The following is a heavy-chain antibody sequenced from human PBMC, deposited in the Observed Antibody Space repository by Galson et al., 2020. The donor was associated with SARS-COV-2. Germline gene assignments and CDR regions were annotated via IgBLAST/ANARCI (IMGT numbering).Heavy chain of an antibody. V-gene: IGHV5-51*01. J-gene: IGHJ6*03. CDR1: EDSFTNYW. CDR3: ARQTVQRPEPFCYYYYMDV. CDR2: VYPDDSDT. D-gene: IGHD1-1*01. Sequence: KLGESLKISCKGSEDSFTNYWNGWLRQMPGKGLEWMGIVYPDDSDTRYNPSFQGHVTTSADKSINTAYLQWSSLKASDTAMYYCARQTVQRPEPFCYYYYMDVWGDGTTVTVSS.